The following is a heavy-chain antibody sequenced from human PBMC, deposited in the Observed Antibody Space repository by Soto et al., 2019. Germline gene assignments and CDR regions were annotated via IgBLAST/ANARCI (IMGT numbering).Heavy chain of an antibody. CDR1: GYTFTSYG. D-gene: IGHD3-22*01. CDR3: AGDHDSHYNDSHAYSYP. V-gene: IGHV1-18*01. CDR2: ISAYNGNT. Sequence: ASVKVSCKASGYTFTSYGISWVRQAPGQGLEWMGWISAYNGNTNYAQKLQGRVTMTTDTSTSTAYMELRSLRSDDTAVYYCAGDHDSHYNDSHAYSYPWGQGTLVTVSS. J-gene: IGHJ5*02.